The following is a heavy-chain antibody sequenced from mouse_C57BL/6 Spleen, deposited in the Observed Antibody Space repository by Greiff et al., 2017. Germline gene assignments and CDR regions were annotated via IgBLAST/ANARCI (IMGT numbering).Heavy chain of an antibody. CDR1: GYAFSSYW. D-gene: IGHD2-4*01. V-gene: IGHV1-80*01. CDR3: ARGGDYPWFAY. CDR2: IYPGDGAT. J-gene: IGHJ3*01. Sequence: QVQLQQSGAELVKPGASVKISCKASGYAFSSYWMNWVKQRPGKGLEWIGQIYPGDGATNYNGKFKGKATLTADKSSSTAYMQLSSLTSEDSAVYFCARGGDYPWFAYWGQGTLVTVSA.